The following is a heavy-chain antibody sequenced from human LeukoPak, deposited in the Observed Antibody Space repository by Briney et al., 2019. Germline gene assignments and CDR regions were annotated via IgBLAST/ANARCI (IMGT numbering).Heavy chain of an antibody. J-gene: IGHJ4*02. D-gene: IGHD3-22*01. CDR1: GFTFSSYW. CDR3: ARVEDYYDSSGYYSH. CDR2: IKQDGSEK. Sequence: GGSLRLSCAASGFTFSSYWMSWVRQAPGKGLEWVANIKQDGSEKYYVDSVKGRFTISRDNAKNSLYLQMNSLRAEDTAVYYCARVEDYYDSSGYYSHWGQGTLVAVSS. V-gene: IGHV3-7*01.